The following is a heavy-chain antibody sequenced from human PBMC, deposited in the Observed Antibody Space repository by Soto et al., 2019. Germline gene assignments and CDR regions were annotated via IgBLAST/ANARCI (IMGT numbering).Heavy chain of an antibody. J-gene: IGHJ6*02. Sequence: QVQLQESGPGLVKPSETLSLTCTVSGGSISSYYWSWIRQPPGKGLEWIGYIYYSGSTNYNPSLKSRFTISVDTSKNQFSLKLSSVTAADTAVYYCARSYYSNYVHGYYYYYGMDVWGQGTTVTVSS. CDR1: GGSISSYY. CDR2: IYYSGST. V-gene: IGHV4-59*01. CDR3: ARSYYSNYVHGYYYYYGMDV. D-gene: IGHD4-4*01.